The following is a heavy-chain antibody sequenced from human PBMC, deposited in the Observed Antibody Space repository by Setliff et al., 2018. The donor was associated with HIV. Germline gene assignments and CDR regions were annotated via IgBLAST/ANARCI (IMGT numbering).Heavy chain of an antibody. CDR1: RFTFNDYY. V-gene: IGHV3-11*04. CDR2: ISTSGTTI. CDR3: VRSRHDSSGYYLYYFDY. D-gene: IGHD3-22*01. J-gene: IGHJ4*02. Sequence: GGSLRLSCTASRFTFNDYYMSWIRQAPGKGLEWVSYISTSGTTIYYADSVKGRFTISRDNAKNSLYLQMNSLRAEDTAVYYCVRSRHDSSGYYLYYFDYWGQGALVTVS.